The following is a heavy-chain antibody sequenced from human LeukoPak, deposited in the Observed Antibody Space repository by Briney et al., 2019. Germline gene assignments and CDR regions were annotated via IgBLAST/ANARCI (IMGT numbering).Heavy chain of an antibody. CDR2: ISRTSEYI. J-gene: IGHJ4*02. V-gene: IGHV3-21*01. CDR1: GFSFSIYF. CDR3: ARDGFVGAADY. Sequence: GGSLRLSCAASGFSFSIYFMNWVRQAPGKGLEWVSSISRTSEYIHYADSVRGRFAISRDNAKNSVYLQMNSLRVEDTAVYYCARDGFVGAADYWGQGTLVTVSS. D-gene: IGHD6-13*01.